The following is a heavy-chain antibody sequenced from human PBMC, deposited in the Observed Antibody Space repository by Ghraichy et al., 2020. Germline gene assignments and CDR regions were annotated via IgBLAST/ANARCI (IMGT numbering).Heavy chain of an antibody. V-gene: IGHV3-23*01. Sequence: GGSLRLSCAASGFTFSSYAMSWVRQAPGKGLEWVSAISGSGGSTYYADSVKGRFTISRDNSKNTLYLQMNSLRAEDTAVYYCAKGDREYSSSFSFSDAFDIWGQGTMVTVSS. J-gene: IGHJ3*02. D-gene: IGHD6-6*01. CDR1: GFTFSSYA. CDR2: ISGSGGST. CDR3: AKGDREYSSSFSFSDAFDI.